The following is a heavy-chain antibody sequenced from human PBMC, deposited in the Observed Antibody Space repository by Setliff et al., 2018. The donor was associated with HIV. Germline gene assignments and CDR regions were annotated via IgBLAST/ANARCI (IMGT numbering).Heavy chain of an antibody. Sequence: SETLSLTCTVSAASIRSHYWSWIRQSPGKGLEWIGNFYYTGSTDYNPSFKSRVTISLDKSNNQISLNLSSATAADTAVYYCARHTVFVRYFDHWGQGMLVTVSS. CDR3: ARHTVFVRYFDH. CDR1: AASIRSHY. J-gene: IGHJ4*02. D-gene: IGHD2-2*02. V-gene: IGHV4-59*11. CDR2: FYYTGST.